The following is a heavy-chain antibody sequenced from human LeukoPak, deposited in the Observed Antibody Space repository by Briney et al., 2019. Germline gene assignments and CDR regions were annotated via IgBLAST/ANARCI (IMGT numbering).Heavy chain of an antibody. J-gene: IGHJ5*01. V-gene: IGHV4-59*01. CDR1: GGSISSYY. CDR2: IYYSGST. Sequence: SETLSLTCTVSGGSISSYYWIWIRQPPGKGLEWIGYIYYSGSTNYNPSLKSRVTISVDTTKNQFSLKLSSVTAADTAVYYCARVVAVAGSNWFDSWGRGTLVTVSS. D-gene: IGHD6-19*01. CDR3: ARVVAVAGSNWFDS.